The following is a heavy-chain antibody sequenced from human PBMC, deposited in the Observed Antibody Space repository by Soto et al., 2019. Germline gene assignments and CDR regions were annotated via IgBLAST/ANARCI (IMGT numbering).Heavy chain of an antibody. CDR1: GFQFSGHG. V-gene: IGHV3-33*01. D-gene: IGHD3-16*02. CDR3: ARAIGPLSEPDY. Sequence: PGGSLRLSCAASGFQFSGHGMHWVRQAPGKGLEWVAVIWNDGSREYYADSVKGRFTISRDDSKNMLYLQMSSLRVEDTAVYHCARAIGPLSEPDYWGPGTLVTVSS. J-gene: IGHJ4*02. CDR2: IWNDGSRE.